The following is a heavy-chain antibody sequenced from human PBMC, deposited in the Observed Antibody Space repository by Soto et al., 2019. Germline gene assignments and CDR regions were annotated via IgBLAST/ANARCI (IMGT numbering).Heavy chain of an antibody. CDR1: GFTFSSYG. V-gene: IGHV3-33*01. CDR2: IWYDGSNK. Sequence: RLSCAASGFTFSSYGMHWVRQAPGKGLEWVAVIWYDGSNKYYADSVKGRFTISRDNSKNTLYLQMNSLRAEDTAVYYCARAQYSSSWYYYYYMDVWGKGTTVTVSS. CDR3: ARAQYSSSWYYYYYMDV. D-gene: IGHD6-13*01. J-gene: IGHJ6*03.